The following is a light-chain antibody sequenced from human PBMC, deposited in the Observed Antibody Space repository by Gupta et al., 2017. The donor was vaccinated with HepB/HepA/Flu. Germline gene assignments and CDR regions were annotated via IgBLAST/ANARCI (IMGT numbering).Light chain of an antibody. Sequence: DIQMTQSPSSVSASVGDRVTITCRASQGISSRLAWYQQKPGKAPKLLIYGASRLQSGVPSMISGSGSGADFTLTISSLQPEDFGTYCCQQANSFPWTFGQGTKVEIK. V-gene: IGKV1-12*01. CDR2: GAS. J-gene: IGKJ1*01. CDR3: QQANSFPWT. CDR1: QGISSR.